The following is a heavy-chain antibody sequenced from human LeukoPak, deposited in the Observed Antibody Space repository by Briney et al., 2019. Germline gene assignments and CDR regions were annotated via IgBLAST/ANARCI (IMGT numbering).Heavy chain of an antibody. D-gene: IGHD4-11*01. CDR3: ARALYTENSYFDY. J-gene: IGHJ4*02. Sequence: ASVKVSCKASGASGDTFNSYDFSWLRQAPGQGLQWMGGIIPIYGTAKYTEKFQGRVTITADESTSTAYMELSSLRSEDTAVYYCARALYTENSYFDYWGQGTLVTVSS. CDR2: IIPIYGTA. V-gene: IGHV1-69*13. CDR1: GDTFNSYD.